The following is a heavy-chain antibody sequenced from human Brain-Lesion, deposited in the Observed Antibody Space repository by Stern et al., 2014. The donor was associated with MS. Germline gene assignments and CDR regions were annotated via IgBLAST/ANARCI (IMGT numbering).Heavy chain of an antibody. J-gene: IGHJ4*02. CDR2: LYHSGST. CDR1: GGSLSSGNFY. V-gene: IGHV4-30-4*08. Sequence: QVQLVQSGPGLVKPSQTLSLTCTVSGGSLSSGNFYWSWLRPPPGKGLVWIGSLYHSGSTDYNPPLKSRVTTAVDTSKNQFSLKLTSVTAADTAVDDCARGSREVLLPRCYFDQWGQGALVTVSS. CDR3: ARGSREVLLPRCYFDQ.